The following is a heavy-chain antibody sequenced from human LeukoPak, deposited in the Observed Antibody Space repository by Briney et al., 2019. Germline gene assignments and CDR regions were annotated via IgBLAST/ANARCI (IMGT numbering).Heavy chain of an antibody. V-gene: IGHV3-21*01. CDR3: AKEDSGWAEGMDV. CDR2: IDSSGDYI. CDR1: GFTLSAYS. D-gene: IGHD6-19*01. Sequence: GGSLRLSCAASGFTLSAYSMNWVRQAPGKGLEWVSSIDSSGDYIYYADSLKGRFTISRDNAKNSLYLEMNSLRVEDTAVYYCAKEDSGWAEGMDVWGQGTTVTVSS. J-gene: IGHJ6*02.